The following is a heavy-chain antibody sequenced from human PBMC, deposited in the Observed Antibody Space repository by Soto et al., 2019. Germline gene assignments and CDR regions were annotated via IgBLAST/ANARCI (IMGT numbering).Heavy chain of an antibody. J-gene: IGHJ3*02. V-gene: IGHV4-31*03. CDR3: ATIDPGVAPPDIDGAFDI. CDR2: IYYSGST. CDR1: GGSISSGGYY. D-gene: IGHD2-15*01. Sequence: QVQLQESGPGLVKPSQTLSLTCTVSGGSISSGGYYWSWIRQHPGKGLEWIGYIYYSGSTYYNPSLKSRVTISVDTSKNQFSLKLSSVTAADTAVYYCATIDPGVAPPDIDGAFDIWGQGTMVTVSS.